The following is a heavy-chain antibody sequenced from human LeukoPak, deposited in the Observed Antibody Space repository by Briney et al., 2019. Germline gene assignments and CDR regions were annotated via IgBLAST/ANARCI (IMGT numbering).Heavy chain of an antibody. Sequence: GGSLRLSCAASGFTFSSYGMHWVRQAPGKGLEWVAFIRYDGSNKYYADSVKGRFTISRDNSKNTLYLQMNSLRAEDTAVYYCAKDYGYGDPRNTLDYWGQGTLVTVSS. CDR3: AKDYGYGDPRNTLDY. V-gene: IGHV3-30*02. CDR1: GFTFSSYG. J-gene: IGHJ4*02. CDR2: IRYDGSNK. D-gene: IGHD4-17*01.